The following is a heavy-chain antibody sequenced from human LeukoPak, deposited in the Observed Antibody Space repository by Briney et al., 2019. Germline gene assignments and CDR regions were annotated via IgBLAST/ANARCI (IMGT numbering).Heavy chain of an antibody. CDR3: ASRSAVDMGFDY. D-gene: IGHD5-24*01. V-gene: IGHV3-30*04. CDR2: ISYDESNK. CDR1: GFTFSSYS. J-gene: IGHJ4*02. Sequence: GGSLRLSCAASGFTFSSYSMHWVRQAPGKGLEWVGVISYDESNKYSADSVKGRFIISRDNSKNTLYLQMNGLRPEDTAVYYCASRSAVDMGFDYWGQGTLVTVSS.